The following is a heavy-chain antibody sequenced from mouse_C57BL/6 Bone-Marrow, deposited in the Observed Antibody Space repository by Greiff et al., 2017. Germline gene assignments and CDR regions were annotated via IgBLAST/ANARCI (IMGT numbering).Heavy chain of an antibody. CDR3: ARWDYGNYHCAMDY. J-gene: IGHJ4*01. V-gene: IGHV1-81*01. D-gene: IGHD2-1*01. CDR1: GYTFTSYG. Sequence: VQLQQSGAELVRPGASVKLSCTASGYTFTSYGISWVKQSTGQGLEWIGEIYPRSGNTYYNAKFKGKATLPAAKSSSTAYMQLSSLPSEDASVYICARWDYGNYHCAMDYWGQGTSVTVSS. CDR2: IYPRSGNT.